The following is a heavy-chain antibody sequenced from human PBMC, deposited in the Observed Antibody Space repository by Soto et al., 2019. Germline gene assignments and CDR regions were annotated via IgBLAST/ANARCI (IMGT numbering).Heavy chain of an antibody. CDR3: ARAVVAAILTDPAFDI. J-gene: IGHJ3*02. V-gene: IGHV1-2*04. D-gene: IGHD2-15*01. Sequence: ASVKVSCKASGYTFTGYYMHWVRQAPGQGLEWMGWINPNSGGTNYAQKFQGWVTMTRDTSISTAYMELSRLRSDDTAVYYCARAVVAAILTDPAFDIWGQATMVSVSS. CDR2: INPNSGGT. CDR1: GYTFTGYY.